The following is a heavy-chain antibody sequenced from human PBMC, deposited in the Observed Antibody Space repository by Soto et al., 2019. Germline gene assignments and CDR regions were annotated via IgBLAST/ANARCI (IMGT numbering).Heavy chain of an antibody. CDR3: ARDIESVTAKHFFYYYAMDV. CDR1: GFTFSTYG. CDR2: VSANNGHQ. D-gene: IGHD2-8*01. V-gene: IGHV1-18*01. Sequence: GASVKVSCKASGFTFSTYGLNWVRQAPGQGLEWMGWVSANNGHQNYAQNLQGRVSMTTDTSTSTAYMERRGLTFDDTAVYYCARDIESVTAKHFFYYYAMDVWGQGTTVTVSS. J-gene: IGHJ6*02.